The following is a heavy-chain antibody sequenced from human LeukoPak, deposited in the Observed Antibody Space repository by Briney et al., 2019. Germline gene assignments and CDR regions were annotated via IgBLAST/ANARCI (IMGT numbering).Heavy chain of an antibody. J-gene: IGHJ5*02. CDR2: ISAYNGNT. CDR3: ARTIAAAGSLVWFDP. D-gene: IGHD6-13*01. CDR1: GYTFTSYG. V-gene: IGHV1-18*01. Sequence: ASVKVTCKASGYTFTSYGISWVRQAPGQGLEWMGWISAYNGNTNYAQKFQGRVTMTRDTSTSTVYMELSSLRSEDTAVYYCARTIAAAGSLVWFDPWGQGTLVTVSS.